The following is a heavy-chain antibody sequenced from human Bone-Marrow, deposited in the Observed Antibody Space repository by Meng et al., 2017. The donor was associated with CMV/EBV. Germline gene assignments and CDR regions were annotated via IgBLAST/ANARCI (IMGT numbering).Heavy chain of an antibody. D-gene: IGHD3-16*01. CDR2: IYYSGST. J-gene: IGHJ4*02. Sequence: SETLSLTCTVSGGSISSSSYYWGWIRQPPGKGLEWIGSIYYSGSTYYSPSLKSRVTISVATSKNQFSLKLSSVTPADTAVYYCARETRGGGDYWGQGTLVTVSS. CDR3: ARETRGGGDY. V-gene: IGHV4-39*07. CDR1: GGSISSSSYY.